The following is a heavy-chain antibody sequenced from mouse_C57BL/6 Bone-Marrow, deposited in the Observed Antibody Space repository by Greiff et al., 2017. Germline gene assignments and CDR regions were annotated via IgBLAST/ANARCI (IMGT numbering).Heavy chain of an antibody. D-gene: IGHD2-12*01. Sequence: EVQLQQSGPVLVKPGASVKMSCKASGYTFTDYYMNWVKQSHGKSLEWIGVINPYNGGTSYNQKFKGKATLTVDKSSSTAYMELNSLTSEDSAVYYCARSYYSGHVAYWGQGTLVTVSA. CDR1: GYTFTDYY. CDR2: INPYNGGT. CDR3: ARSYYSGHVAY. V-gene: IGHV1-19*01. J-gene: IGHJ3*01.